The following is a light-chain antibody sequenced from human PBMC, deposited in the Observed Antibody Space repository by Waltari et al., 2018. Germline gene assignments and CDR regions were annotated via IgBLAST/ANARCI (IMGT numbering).Light chain of an antibody. CDR1: QSFFCSSGNKDY. V-gene: IGKV4-1*01. Sequence: DIVMTQSPDSLAVSLGERATINCKSSQSFFCSSGNKDYLTRFQQKPGQPPRAVIYWASTREKGVPDRFSGSGSGTDFTLTISSLQPEDFATYYCQQSYSTLRTFDQGTRVEIK. J-gene: IGKJ1*01. CDR2: WAS. CDR3: QQSYSTLRT.